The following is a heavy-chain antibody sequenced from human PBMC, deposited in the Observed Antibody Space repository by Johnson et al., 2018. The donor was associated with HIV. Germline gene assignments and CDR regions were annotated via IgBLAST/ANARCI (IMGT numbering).Heavy chain of an antibody. Sequence: VQLVESGGALVQPGGSLRLSCAASGLTFTNAWMNWVRQAPGRGLEWVANIKHDGSRIQYMDSVKGRFTTSSDNAKTSLYMHMNSLRAEDTAVYHCARGGIDAGEGIAFDIWGQGTLVTVSS. CDR1: GLTFTNAW. CDR3: ARGGIDAGEGIAFDI. CDR2: IKHDGSRI. J-gene: IGHJ3*02. D-gene: IGHD6-13*01. V-gene: IGHV3-7*01.